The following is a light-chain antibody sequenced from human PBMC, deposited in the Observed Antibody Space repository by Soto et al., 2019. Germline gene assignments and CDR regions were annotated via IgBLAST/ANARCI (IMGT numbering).Light chain of an antibody. Sequence: IQMTQSPSSLSASVGDRVTITCRASQSISTYVNWYQQKQGKAPKLLIYASSSLQSGVPSRFSVSGSGTHFTLTINSLQPEDFATYYCQQRFSTPRTFGPGTRVE. CDR1: QSISTY. J-gene: IGKJ1*01. V-gene: IGKV1-39*01. CDR2: ASS. CDR3: QQRFSTPRT.